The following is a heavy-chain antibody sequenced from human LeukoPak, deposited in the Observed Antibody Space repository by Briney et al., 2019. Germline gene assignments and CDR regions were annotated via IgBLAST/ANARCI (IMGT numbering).Heavy chain of an antibody. CDR2: INPNSGGT. CDR3: ARGLAARSHFDY. V-gene: IGHV1-2*02. CDR1: GYTFTGYY. Sequence: ASVKVSCKASGYTFTGYYMHWVRQAPGQGLEWMGWINPNSGGTNYAQKFQGRVTITRNTSISTAYMELSSLRSEDTAVYYCARGLAARSHFDYWGQGTLVTVSS. D-gene: IGHD6-6*01. J-gene: IGHJ4*02.